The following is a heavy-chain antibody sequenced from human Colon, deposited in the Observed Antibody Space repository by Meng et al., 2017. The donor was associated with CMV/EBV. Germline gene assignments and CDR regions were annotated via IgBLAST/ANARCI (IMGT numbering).Heavy chain of an antibody. V-gene: IGHV3-7*01. CDR1: GFTFSSYW. D-gene: IGHD6-19*01. CDR2: INPGGSET. J-gene: IGHJ3*02. Sequence: GESLKISCAASGFTFSSYWMSWVRQAPGKGLQWVANINPGGSETHYVDSLKGRFIISRDNAKNSLFLEMNSLRAEDTAMYYCARGLYTSGWYGNAFDIWGQGTVVTVSS. CDR3: ARGLYTSGWYGNAFDI.